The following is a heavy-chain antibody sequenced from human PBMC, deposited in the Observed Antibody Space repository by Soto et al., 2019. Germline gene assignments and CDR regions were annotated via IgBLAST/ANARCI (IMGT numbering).Heavy chain of an antibody. CDR2: IIPVFGTP. CDR1: GGTFTTST. CDR3: ARPADYVSGFSQ. J-gene: IGHJ4*02. D-gene: IGHD3-16*01. V-gene: IGHV1-69*06. Sequence: QVQLVQSGAEVKKPGSSVKVACQTSGGTFTTSTISWVRQSPGQGLEWMGGIIPVFGTPSYAQKFQGRVTMIADKSASTAYRELRNLRSEATAVYYCARPADYVSGFSQWGQGTLVTVSS.